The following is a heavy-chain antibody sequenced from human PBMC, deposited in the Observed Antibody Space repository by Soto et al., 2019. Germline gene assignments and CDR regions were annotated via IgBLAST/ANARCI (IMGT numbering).Heavy chain of an antibody. V-gene: IGHV3-7*03. CDR3: ARDQVAIFGVVRKNAFDI. CDR2: IKQDGSEK. D-gene: IGHD3-3*01. Sequence: GGSLRLSCAASGFTFSSYWMSWVRQAPGKGLEWVANIKQDGSEKYYVDSVKGRFTISRDNAKNSLYLQMNSLRAEDTAVYYCARDQVAIFGVVRKNAFDIWGQGTMVTVSS. CDR1: GFTFSSYW. J-gene: IGHJ3*02.